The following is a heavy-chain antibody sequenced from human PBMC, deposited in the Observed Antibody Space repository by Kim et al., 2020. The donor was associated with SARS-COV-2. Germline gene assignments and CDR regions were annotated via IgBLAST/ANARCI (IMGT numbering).Heavy chain of an antibody. CDR2: T. D-gene: IGHD5-12*01. Sequence: TYYNPSLKSRVTISVDTSKNQFSLKLSSVTAADTAVYYCARAGGYNHFDYWGQGTLVTVSS. V-gene: IGHV4-31*02. CDR3: ARAGGYNHFDY. J-gene: IGHJ4*02.